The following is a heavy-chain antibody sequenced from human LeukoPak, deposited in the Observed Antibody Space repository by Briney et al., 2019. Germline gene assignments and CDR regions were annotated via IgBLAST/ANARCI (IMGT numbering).Heavy chain of an antibody. CDR2: IYNSGIT. D-gene: IGHD1-1*01. Sequence: SETLSLTCTVSGGSISGYYWTWIRQLPGKGLEWIGYIYNSGITNYNPSLKSRVTVSVDTSKNQFSLRLTSVTAADTAVYYCVRTGWNGTPDDAFDIWGQGTMVTVSS. CDR1: GGSISGYY. CDR3: VRTGWNGTPDDAFDI. J-gene: IGHJ3*02. V-gene: IGHV4-59*08.